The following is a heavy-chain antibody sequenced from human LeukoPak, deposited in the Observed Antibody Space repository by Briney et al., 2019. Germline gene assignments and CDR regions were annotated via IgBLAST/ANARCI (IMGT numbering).Heavy chain of an antibody. V-gene: IGHV3-74*01. CDR3: AKDQGSGWYEDYFDY. D-gene: IGHD6-19*01. J-gene: IGHJ4*02. CDR2: INSGGTVT. Sequence: GGSLRLSCAASGFTFSDFWMHWVRQASGKGLVWVSRINSGGTVTNYADSVKGRLTISRDNSKNTLSLQMNSLRGEDTAVYYCAKDQGSGWYEDYFDYWGRGTLVTVSS. CDR1: GFTFSDFW.